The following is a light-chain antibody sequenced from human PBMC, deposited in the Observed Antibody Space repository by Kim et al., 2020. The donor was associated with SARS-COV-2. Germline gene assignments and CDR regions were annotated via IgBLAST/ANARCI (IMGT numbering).Light chain of an antibody. CDR2: GAS. CDR1: QSVGSSY. J-gene: IGKJ2*01. CDR3: QQYYSSPGT. Sequence: ETVLTQVPGTLSLSPGERATLSCRASQSVGSSYLAWYQQKPGQAPRLLIYGASSRATGIPDRFSGSGSGTDFTLTISRLEPEDFAVYYWQQYYSSPGTFGQGTKLEI. V-gene: IGKV3-20*01.